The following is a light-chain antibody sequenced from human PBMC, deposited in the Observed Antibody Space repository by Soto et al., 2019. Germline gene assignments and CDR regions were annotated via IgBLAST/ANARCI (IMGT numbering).Light chain of an antibody. J-gene: IGKJ4*01. V-gene: IGKV1-39*01. CDR2: VAS. Sequence: DIQMTQSPSSLSASVGDRVTITCRASQTIGTYLNWYQQTPGKAPKLLIYVASSLQSGVPSRFSGRGSGTDFTLTISSLQAEDVAVYYCQQYYNTPLTFGGGTKVEIK. CDR3: QQYYNTPLT. CDR1: QTIGTY.